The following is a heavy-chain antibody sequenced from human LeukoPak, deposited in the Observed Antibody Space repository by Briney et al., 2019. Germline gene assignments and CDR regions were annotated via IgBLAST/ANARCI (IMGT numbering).Heavy chain of an antibody. Sequence: ASVKLSCKASGYTFSNYYIHWVRQAPGQGLEWMGWTNPNSDGTNYAQKLQGRVTMTTDTSTSTAYMELRSLRSDDTAVYYCAAGRSYGPQPLYVIDYWGQGTLVTVSS. D-gene: IGHD5-18*01. CDR1: GYTFSNYY. CDR2: TNPNSDGT. V-gene: IGHV1-18*01. J-gene: IGHJ4*02. CDR3: AAGRSYGPQPLYVIDY.